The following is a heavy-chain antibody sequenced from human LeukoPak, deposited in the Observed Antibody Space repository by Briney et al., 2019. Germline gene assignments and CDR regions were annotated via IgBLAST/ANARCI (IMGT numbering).Heavy chain of an antibody. J-gene: IGHJ3*02. CDR1: GYTFTIYG. D-gene: IGHD3-22*01. CDR2: ISAYNGNT. V-gene: IGHV1-18*01. Sequence: ASVTVSCKASGYTFTIYGISWVRQAPGQGLEWMGWISAYNGNTNYAQKLQGRVTMTTDTSTSTAYMELRSLRSDDTAMYYCARDVSNYGYDSSGYYAFDIWGQGTMVTVSS. CDR3: ARDVSNYGYDSSGYYAFDI.